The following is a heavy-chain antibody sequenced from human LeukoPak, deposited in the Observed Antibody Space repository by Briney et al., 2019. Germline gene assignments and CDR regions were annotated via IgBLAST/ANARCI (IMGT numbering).Heavy chain of an antibody. CDR1: GFTFRSYA. V-gene: IGHV3-23*01. J-gene: IGHJ4*02. CDR3: AKDVKSSTWSARGYFDY. CDR2: MSDSSSSA. D-gene: IGHD6-13*01. Sequence: GGSLRLSCAASGFTFRSYAMSWVRQAPGKGLAWVSGMSDSSSSAHYAESVKGRFTISRDNSRNTLYLQMNSLRAEDTAVYYCAKDVKSSTWSARGYFDYWGQGSLVTVSS.